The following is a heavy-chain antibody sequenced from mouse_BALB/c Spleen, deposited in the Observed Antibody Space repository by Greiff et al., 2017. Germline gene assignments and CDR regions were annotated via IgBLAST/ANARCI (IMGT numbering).Heavy chain of an antibody. J-gene: IGHJ4*01. CDR3: ARNGYYGGYAMDY. V-gene: IGHV1-7*01. CDR1: GYTFTSYW. Sequence: QVQLQQSGAELAKPGASVKMSCTASGYTFTSYWMHWVKQRPGQGLEWIGYINPSTGYTEYNQKFKDKATLTADKSSSTAYMQLSSLTSEDSAVYYCARNGYYGGYAMDYWGQGTAVTGSA. CDR2: INPSTGYT. D-gene: IGHD2-3*01.